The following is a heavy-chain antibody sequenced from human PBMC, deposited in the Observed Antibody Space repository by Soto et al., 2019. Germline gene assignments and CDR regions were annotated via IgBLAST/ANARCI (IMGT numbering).Heavy chain of an antibody. CDR3: AYSSSSCWFDP. V-gene: IGHV4-39*01. Sequence: PSETLSLTCSVSGGSISSSSYYWGWIRQPPGKGLEWIGSIYHSGSTYYNPSLKSRVTISVDTSKNQFSLKLSSVTAADTAVYYCAYSSSSCWFDPWGQGTLVTVSS. CDR2: IYHSGST. J-gene: IGHJ5*02. D-gene: IGHD6-6*01. CDR1: GGSISSSSYY.